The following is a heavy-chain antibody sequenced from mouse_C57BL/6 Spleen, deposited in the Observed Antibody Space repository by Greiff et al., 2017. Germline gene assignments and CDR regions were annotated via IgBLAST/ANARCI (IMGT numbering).Heavy chain of an antibody. D-gene: IGHD2-2*01. Sequence: QVTLKVSGPGILQSSQTLSLTCSFSGFSLSTSGMGVSWIRQPSGKGLEWLAHIYWDDDKRYNPSLKSRLTISKDTSRNQVFLKITSVDTADTATYCCARRAMVTTWGSGYAMDYWGQGTSVTVSS. CDR3: ARRAMVTTWGSGYAMDY. CDR1: GFSLSTSGMG. V-gene: IGHV8-12*01. CDR2: IYWDDDK. J-gene: IGHJ4*01.